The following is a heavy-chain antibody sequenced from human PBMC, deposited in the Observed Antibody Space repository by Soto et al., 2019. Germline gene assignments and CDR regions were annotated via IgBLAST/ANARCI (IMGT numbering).Heavy chain of an antibody. D-gene: IGHD2-15*01. CDR2: IKQDGSEK. J-gene: IGHJ6*02. V-gene: IGHV3-7*03. Sequence: GSLRLSCAASGFTFSSYWMSWVRQAPGKGLEWVANIKQDGSEKYYVDSVKGRFTISRDNAKNSLYLQMNSLRAEDTAVYYCARDPGYCSGGSCYFSAYGMDVWGQGTTVTVSS. CDR1: GFTFSSYW. CDR3: ARDPGYCSGGSCYFSAYGMDV.